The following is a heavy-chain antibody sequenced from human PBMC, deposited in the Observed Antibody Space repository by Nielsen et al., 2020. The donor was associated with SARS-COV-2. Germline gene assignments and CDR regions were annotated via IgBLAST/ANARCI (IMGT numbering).Heavy chain of an antibody. V-gene: IGHV3-33*01. CDR3: ARDLRTMIVVVTYAFDI. D-gene: IGHD3-22*01. J-gene: IGHJ3*02. CDR1: GFTFSSYG. CDR2: IWYDGSNK. Sequence: GGSLRLSCAASGFTFSSYGMHWVRQAPGKGLEWVAVIWYDGSNKYYADSVKGRFTISRDNSKNTLYLQMNSLRAEDTAVYYCARDLRTMIVVVTYAFDIWGQGTMVTVSS.